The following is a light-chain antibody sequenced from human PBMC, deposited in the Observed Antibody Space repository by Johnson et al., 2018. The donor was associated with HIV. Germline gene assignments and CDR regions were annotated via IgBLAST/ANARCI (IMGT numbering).Light chain of an antibody. CDR3: GTWDSSLGAFV. J-gene: IGLJ1*01. CDR2: ENN. V-gene: IGLV1-51*02. Sequence: QPVLTQPPSVSAAPGQKVTISCSGSSSNIGNNYVSWYQQLPGTAPKLLIYENNKRPSGIPDRFSASKSGTSATLGITGPQTGDEADYYCGTWDSSLGAFVFGTGTKFTVL. CDR1: SSNIGNNY.